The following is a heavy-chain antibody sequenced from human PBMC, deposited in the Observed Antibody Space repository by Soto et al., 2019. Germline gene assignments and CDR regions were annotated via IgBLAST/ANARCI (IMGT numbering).Heavy chain of an antibody. V-gene: IGHV3-23*01. J-gene: IGHJ4*02. CDR1: GFTFSSYA. CDR3: AKDQRGYYDSTGIDY. Sequence: EVQLLESGGGLVQPGGSLRLSCAASGFTFSSYAMSWVRQAAGKGLEWVSAISGSGGSTYYADSVKGRFTISRDNSKNTLSLQMNSLRAEDTAVYYCAKDQRGYYDSTGIDYWGQGTLVTVSS. D-gene: IGHD3-22*01. CDR2: ISGSGGST.